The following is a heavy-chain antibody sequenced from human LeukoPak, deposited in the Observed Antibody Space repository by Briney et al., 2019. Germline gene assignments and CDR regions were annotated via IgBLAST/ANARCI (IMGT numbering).Heavy chain of an antibody. D-gene: IGHD4-17*01. CDR1: GFPFSSCA. CDR2: IIPSGGTT. V-gene: IGHV3-23*01. CDR3: AKGTSTVTPIDY. J-gene: IGHJ4*02. Sequence: GGSLRLSCAASGFPFSSCAMSWVRQAPGEGLEWVSSIIPSGGTTYYADSVKGRFTLTRDNSKNTLYLQMNSLRAEDTAIYYCAKGTSTVTPIDYWGQGTLVTVSS.